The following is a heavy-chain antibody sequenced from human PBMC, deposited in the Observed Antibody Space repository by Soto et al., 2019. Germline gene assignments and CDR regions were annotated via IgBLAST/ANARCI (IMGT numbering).Heavy chain of an antibody. J-gene: IGHJ3*02. CDR2: IYYSGST. V-gene: IGHV4-59*01. Sequence: QVQLQESGPGLVKPSETLSLTCTVSGGSISSYYWSWIRQPPGKGLEWIGYIYYSGSTNYNPSLKSRVTISVDTSKNQCSLTLSSVTAADTAVYYCARVWGGAFDIWGQGTMVTVSS. D-gene: IGHD3-10*01. CDR3: ARVWGGAFDI. CDR1: GGSISSYY.